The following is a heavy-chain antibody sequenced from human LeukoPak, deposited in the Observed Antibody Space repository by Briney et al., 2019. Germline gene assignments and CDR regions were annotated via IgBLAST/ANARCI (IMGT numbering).Heavy chain of an antibody. V-gene: IGHV3-30-3*01. J-gene: IGHJ4*02. D-gene: IGHD6-13*01. CDR2: ISYDGSNK. CDR1: GFTFSSYA. CDR3: ARDSPFGIAAAPYYFDY. Sequence: GGSLRLSCAASGFTFSSYAMHWVRQAPGKGLEWVAVISYDGSNKYYADSVKGRFTISRDNSKNTLYLQMNSLRAEDTAVYYCARDSPFGIAAAPYYFDYWGQGALVTVSS.